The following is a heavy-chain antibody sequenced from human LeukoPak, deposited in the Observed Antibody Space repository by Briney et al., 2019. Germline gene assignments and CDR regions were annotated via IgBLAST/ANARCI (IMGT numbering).Heavy chain of an antibody. J-gene: IGHJ4*02. CDR1: GGSISSGGYY. CDR3: ARVSSQTFDY. V-gene: IGHV4-31*03. Sequence: PSETLSLTCIVSGGSISSGGYYWSWIRQHPGKGLEWIGYIYYSGSTYYNPSLKSRVTISVDTSKNQFSLKLSSVTAADTAVYYCARVSSQTFDYWGQGTLVTVSS. CDR2: IYYSGST.